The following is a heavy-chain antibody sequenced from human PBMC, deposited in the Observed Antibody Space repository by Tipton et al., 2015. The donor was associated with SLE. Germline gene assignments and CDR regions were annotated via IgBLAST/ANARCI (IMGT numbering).Heavy chain of an antibody. CDR2: IYTSGST. V-gene: IGHV4-4*09. D-gene: IGHD5-12*01. CDR1: GGSFSGYY. Sequence: TLSLTCAVYGGSFSGYYWSWIRQPPGEGLEWIGYIYTSGSTNYNPSLKSRVTISVDTSKNQFSLKLSSVTAADTAVYYCARGYDDFDYWGQGTLVTVSS. J-gene: IGHJ4*02. CDR3: ARGYDDFDY.